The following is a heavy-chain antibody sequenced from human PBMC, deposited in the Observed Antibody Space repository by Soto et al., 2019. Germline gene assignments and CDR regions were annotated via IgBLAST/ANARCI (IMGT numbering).Heavy chain of an antibody. Sequence: EVQLLESGGGLVQPGGSLRLSCAASGFTFSSYAMSWVRQAPGKGLEWVSAISGSGGSTYYADSVKGRFTISRDNSKNTLYLQMSSLRAEHTAVYYCAKGAQRWLSSFGSWGQGTLLTVPS. CDR2: ISGSGGST. D-gene: IGHD3-22*01. CDR3: AKGAQRWLSSFGS. V-gene: IGHV3-23*01. J-gene: IGHJ4*02. CDR1: GFTFSSYA.